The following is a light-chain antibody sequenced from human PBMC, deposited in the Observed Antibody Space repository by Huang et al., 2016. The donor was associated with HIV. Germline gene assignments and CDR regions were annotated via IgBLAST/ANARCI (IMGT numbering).Light chain of an antibody. CDR1: ESVGSS. J-gene: IGKJ4*01. CDR2: GAS. CDR3: QQYDKWPPLLT. Sequence: EIVMTQSPATLSVSPGERVILSCRASESVGSSLAWYQQKPGQAPRLLISGASPRASGVPPRFSGSGSGTEFTLSISGLQAADFAVYYCQQYDKWPPLLTFGGGTKVEIK. V-gene: IGKV3-15*01.